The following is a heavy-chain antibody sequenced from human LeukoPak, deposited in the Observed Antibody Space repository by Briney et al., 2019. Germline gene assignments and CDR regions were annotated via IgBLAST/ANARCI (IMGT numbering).Heavy chain of an antibody. D-gene: IGHD3-10*01. CDR1: GFTFSSYS. Sequence: PGGSLRLSCAASGFTFSSYSMNWVRQAPGKGLEWASYINTGSSTIYYADSVKGRFTVSRDNAKNSLYLQMNSLRAEDTAVYYCARVSGGSGSYNYYYYMDVWGKGTTVTVSS. V-gene: IGHV3-48*01. CDR3: ARVSGGSGSYNYYYYMDV. J-gene: IGHJ6*03. CDR2: INTGSSTI.